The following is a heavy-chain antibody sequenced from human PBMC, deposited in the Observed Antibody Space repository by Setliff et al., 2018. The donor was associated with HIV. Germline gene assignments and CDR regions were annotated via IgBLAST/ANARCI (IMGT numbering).Heavy chain of an antibody. D-gene: IGHD2-21*02. CDR2: IIPVSGTA. CDR3: ASDREEYCGHDCSSPLDN. J-gene: IGHJ4*02. CDR1: GGTFSTYA. Sequence: GASVKVSCKASGGTFSTYAINWVRQAPGHGLEWLGGIIPVSGTANYAERFQDRVTISTDESKTSVYLQVSSLTSEDTAVYYCASDREEYCGHDCSSPLDNWGPGTLVTVSS. V-gene: IGHV1-69*05.